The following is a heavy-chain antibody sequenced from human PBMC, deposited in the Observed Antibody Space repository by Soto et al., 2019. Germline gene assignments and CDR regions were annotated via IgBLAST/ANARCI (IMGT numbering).Heavy chain of an antibody. V-gene: IGHV3-30*03. CDR1: GFTFSRNG. CDR3: ARWVGGSMSDNSGKYDS. D-gene: IGHD3-22*01. J-gene: IGHJ5*01. Sequence: QVQLVESGGGVVQPGTSLRLTCAGSGFTFSRNGMHWVRQAPGKGLEWVALVSYDGSKKYYVDSVKGRFTISRDNSENTLYLQMNSLRAEDTAGYYCARWVGGSMSDNSGKYDSWGQGTLVTVSS. CDR2: VSYDGSKK.